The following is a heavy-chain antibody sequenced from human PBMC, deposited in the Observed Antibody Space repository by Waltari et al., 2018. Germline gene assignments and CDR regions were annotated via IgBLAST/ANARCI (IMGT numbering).Heavy chain of an antibody. CDR1: GDFLSYDH. CDR3: ARLPTKYFDSLGWGFFDQ. CDR2: LRNTGGT. Sequence: HVQLQESGPGLVKPSETLSLTCTVSGDFLSYDHWTCLRQAPGKGLELIAYLRNTGGTKCTPSLESRVTVSAVTSKKQFPLRLTSVTAADTAVYYCARLPTKYFDSLGWGFFDQWGQGILVTVSS. D-gene: IGHD3-22*01. V-gene: IGHV4-59*08. J-gene: IGHJ4*02.